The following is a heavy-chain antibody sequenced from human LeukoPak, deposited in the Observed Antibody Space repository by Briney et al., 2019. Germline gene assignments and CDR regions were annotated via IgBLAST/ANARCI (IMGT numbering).Heavy chain of an antibody. V-gene: IGHV3-21*05. CDR2: ISSSSIYI. CDR3: ARDRNDMRYCSSSSCSFDS. D-gene: IGHD2-2*01. Sequence: PGGSLILSCAASGFTFSRYSMNWVRQAPGKGLEWVSFISSSSIYINYADSVKGRFTTSRDNAKNSLYLQMNSLRAEDTAVYYCARDRNDMRYCSSSSCSFDSWGQGTLVTVSS. J-gene: IGHJ4*02. CDR1: GFTFSRYS.